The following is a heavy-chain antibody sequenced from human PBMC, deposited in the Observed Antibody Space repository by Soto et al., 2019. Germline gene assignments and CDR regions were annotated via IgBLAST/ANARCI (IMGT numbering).Heavy chain of an antibody. CDR3: AREMSGETY. Sequence: GGSLRLSCAASGLIFSDYYMSWIRQAPGKGLEWISHISGSGRTIYYADSVKGRFTISRDNAKNSVFLQMDSLRAEDTAVYYCAREMSGETYWGHGTLVTVSS. D-gene: IGHD3-10*02. CDR1: GLIFSDYY. CDR2: ISGSGRTI. J-gene: IGHJ4*01. V-gene: IGHV3-11*01.